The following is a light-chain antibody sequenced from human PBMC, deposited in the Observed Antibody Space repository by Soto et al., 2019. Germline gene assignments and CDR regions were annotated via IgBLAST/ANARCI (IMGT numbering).Light chain of an antibody. V-gene: IGLV2-23*02. CDR3: CSYATTTTF. J-gene: IGLJ2*01. CDR1: SSDVGRYDL. Sequence: QSALTQPASVSGSPGQSITLSCTGTSSDVGRYDLVSWYQQHPGKAPKLMIHDVSKRPSGVSNRFSGSKSGNTASLTISGLQDEDEADYYCCSYATTTTFFGGGTKVTVL. CDR2: DVS.